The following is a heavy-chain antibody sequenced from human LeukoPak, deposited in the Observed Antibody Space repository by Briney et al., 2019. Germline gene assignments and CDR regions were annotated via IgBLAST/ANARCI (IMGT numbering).Heavy chain of an antibody. Sequence: PSETLSLTCAVYGGSFSGYYWGWIRQPPGKGLEWIGSIYYSGSTYYNPSLKSRVTISVDTSKNQFSLKLSSVTAADTAVYYCARQGSIYYYYYYMDVWGKGTTVTISS. V-gene: IGHV4-39*01. CDR3: ARQGSIYYYYYYMDV. CDR2: IYYSGST. D-gene: IGHD3-10*01. J-gene: IGHJ6*03. CDR1: GGSFSGYY.